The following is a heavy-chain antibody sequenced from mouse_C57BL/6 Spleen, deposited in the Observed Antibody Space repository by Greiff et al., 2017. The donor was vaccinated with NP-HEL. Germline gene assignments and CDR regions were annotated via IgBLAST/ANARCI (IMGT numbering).Heavy chain of an antibody. CDR2: ISDGGSYT. V-gene: IGHV5-4*01. CDR1: GFTFSSYA. J-gene: IGHJ2*01. Sequence: EVHLVESGGGLVKPGGSLKLSCAASGFTFSSYAMSWVRQTPEKRLEWVATISDGGSYTYYPDNVKGRFTISRDNAKNNLYLQMSHLKSEDTAMYYCAREWGDYWGQGTTLTVSS. CDR3: AREWGDY.